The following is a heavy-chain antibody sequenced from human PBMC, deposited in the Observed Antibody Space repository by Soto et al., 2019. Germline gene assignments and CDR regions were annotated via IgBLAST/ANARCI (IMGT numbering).Heavy chain of an antibody. D-gene: IGHD3-10*01. CDR2: ISSSSSYI. J-gene: IGHJ5*02. V-gene: IGHV3-21*01. CDR3: ATTNGFGELSGNWFHP. Sequence: VGSLRLSCAASGFTFSSYSMNWVRQAPGKGLEWVSSISSSSSYIYYADSVKGRFTISRDNAKNSLYLQMNSLRAEDTAVYYCATTNGFGELSGNWFHPWGQGTQVTVSS. CDR1: GFTFSSYS.